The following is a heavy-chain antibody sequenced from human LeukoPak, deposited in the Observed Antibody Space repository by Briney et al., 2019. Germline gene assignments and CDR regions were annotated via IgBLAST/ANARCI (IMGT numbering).Heavy chain of an antibody. V-gene: IGHV1-8*01. CDR2: MNPNSGNT. D-gene: IGHD3-22*01. CDR1: GYTFTSYD. Sequence: GASVKVSCKASGYTFTSYDINWVRQATGQGLEWMGWMNPNSGNTGYAQKFQGRVTMTRNTSISTAYMELSSLRSEDTAVYYCARGDSYYYDSSGYAGGYWGQGTLVTVSS. CDR3: ARGDSYYYDSSGYAGGY. J-gene: IGHJ4*02.